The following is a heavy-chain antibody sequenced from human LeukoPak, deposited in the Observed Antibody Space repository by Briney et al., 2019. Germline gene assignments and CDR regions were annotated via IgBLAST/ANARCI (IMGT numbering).Heavy chain of an antibody. V-gene: IGHV4-59*11. CDR1: DDSFSSHY. D-gene: IGHD4-17*01. CDR3: ARDLVTVTKGFDI. J-gene: IGHJ3*02. CDR2: ISYIGST. Sequence: SETLSPTCGVSDDSFSSHYWTWIRQPPGKGLEWIGYISYIGSTNYNPSLKSQVTISIDTSKKQFSLKLSSVTAADTAVYYCARDLVTVTKGFDIWGQGTMVSVSS.